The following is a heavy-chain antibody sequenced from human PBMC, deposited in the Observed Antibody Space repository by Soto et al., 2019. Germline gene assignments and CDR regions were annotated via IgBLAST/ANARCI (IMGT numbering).Heavy chain of an antibody. V-gene: IGHV1-69*13. CDR2: IIPIFGTA. D-gene: IGHD2-2*02. J-gene: IGHJ6*02. CDR3: ARVVPAAIGGYYYYGMDV. Sequence: GASVKVSCKASGGTFSSYAISWVRQAPGQGLEWMGGIIPIFGTANYAQKFQGRVTITADESTSTAYMELSSLRSEDTAVYYCARVVPAAIGGYYYYGMDVWGQGTTLTVSS. CDR1: GGTFSSYA.